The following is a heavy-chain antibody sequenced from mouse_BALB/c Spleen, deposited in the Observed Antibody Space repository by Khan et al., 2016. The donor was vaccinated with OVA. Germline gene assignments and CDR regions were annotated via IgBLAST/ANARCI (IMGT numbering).Heavy chain of an antibody. D-gene: IGHD2-3*01. J-gene: IGHJ4*01. CDR3: ARFHDGYYYSGDY. Sequence: VQLQESGPGLVAPSQSLSITCTVSGFALTSYGVHWVRQPPGKGLEWLGVIWAGGSTNYNSALMSRLTISKDNSKSQVFLKMNSLQTDDTAMYYCARFHDGYYYSGDYWGQGTSVTVSS. CDR1: GFALTSYG. CDR2: IWAGGST. V-gene: IGHV2-9*02.